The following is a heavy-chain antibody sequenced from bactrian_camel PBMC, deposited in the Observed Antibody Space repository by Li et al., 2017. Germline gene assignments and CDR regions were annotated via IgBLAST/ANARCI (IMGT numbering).Heavy chain of an antibody. J-gene: IGHJ4*01. Sequence: HVQLVESGGGSVQAGGSLRLSCEISLYIYSSYCMGWFREAPGKERAAVAAHYTGTATKYVADSVKGRFDISQDNAKNILYLEMNNLQPEDTAMYYCAARQPCRVWLGYEDPGEYNIWGQGTQV. D-gene: IGHD5*01. CDR3: AARQPCRVWLGYEDPGEYNI. V-gene: IGHV3S1*01. CDR2: HYTGTATK. CDR1: LYIYSSYC.